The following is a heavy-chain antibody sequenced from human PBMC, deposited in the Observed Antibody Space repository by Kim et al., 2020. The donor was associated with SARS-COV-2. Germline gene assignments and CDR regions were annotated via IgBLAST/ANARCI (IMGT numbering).Heavy chain of an antibody. Sequence: SEILSLTCTISGGSISVYYWNWIRQSPGKGLEWIGYISDIASTNYNPSLKSRVTISVDRSKNQFSLSLKSVTAADTALYYCVRDLGYCSTPSCSPMGHWGQGTLVTVSS. D-gene: IGHD2-2*01. V-gene: IGHV4-59*01. J-gene: IGHJ1*01. CDR1: GGSISVYY. CDR2: ISDIAST. CDR3: VRDLGYCSTPSCSPMGH.